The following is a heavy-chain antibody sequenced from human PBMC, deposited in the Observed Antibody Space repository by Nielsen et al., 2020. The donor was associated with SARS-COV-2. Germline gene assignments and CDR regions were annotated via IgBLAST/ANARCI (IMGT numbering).Heavy chain of an antibody. CDR3: ARAGGYSSGWYPFDY. Sequence: ASVKVSCKASGYTFTSYGISWVRQAPGQGLEWMGWISAYNGNTNYAQKFQGRVTITADKSTSTAYMELSSLRSEDTAVYYCARAGGYSSGWYPFDYWGQGTLVTVSS. CDR2: ISAYNGNT. V-gene: IGHV1-18*01. CDR1: GYTFTSYG. J-gene: IGHJ4*02. D-gene: IGHD6-19*01.